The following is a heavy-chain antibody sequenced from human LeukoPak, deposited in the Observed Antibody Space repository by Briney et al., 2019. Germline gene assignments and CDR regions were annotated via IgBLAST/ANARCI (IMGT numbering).Heavy chain of an antibody. CDR1: GFTFTSSA. Sequence: SVKVSCKASGFTFTSSAVQWVRQARGQRLEWIGWIVVGSGNTNYAQKFQERVTITRDMSTSTAYMELSSLRSEDTAVYYCASLAHGSGSYFWFDPWGQGTLVTVSS. V-gene: IGHV1-58*01. J-gene: IGHJ5*02. D-gene: IGHD3-10*01. CDR2: IVVGSGNT. CDR3: ASLAHGSGSYFWFDP.